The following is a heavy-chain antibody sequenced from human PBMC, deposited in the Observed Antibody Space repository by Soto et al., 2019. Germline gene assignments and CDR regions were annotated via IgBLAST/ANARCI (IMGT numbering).Heavy chain of an antibody. J-gene: IGHJ6*02. CDR1: GFTVSSNY. CDR3: ARRPRSDYGMDV. CDR2: IYSGGST. Sequence: EVQLVESGGGLVQPGGSLRLSCAASGFTVSSNYMSWVRQAPGKGLEGVSVIYSGGSTYYADSVKGRFTIYRHNSKNTLYLQMHSLRAEDTAVYYCARRPRSDYGMDVWGQGTTVTVSS. V-gene: IGHV3-53*04.